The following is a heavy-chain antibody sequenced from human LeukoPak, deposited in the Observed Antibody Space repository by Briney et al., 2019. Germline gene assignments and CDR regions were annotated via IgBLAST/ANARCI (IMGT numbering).Heavy chain of an antibody. CDR2: ISGNSRYI. CDR3: ARVAEAAAFDS. D-gene: IGHD6-13*01. CDR1: GFTFSSYS. Sequence: PGGSLRLSCAASGFTFSSYSMTWVRQAPGKGLEWVSSISGNSRYIYYADSMRGRFTISRDNAKNSLYLQMNSPKPEDTAVYYCARVAEAAAFDSWGQGTLVTVSS. J-gene: IGHJ4*02. V-gene: IGHV3-21*06.